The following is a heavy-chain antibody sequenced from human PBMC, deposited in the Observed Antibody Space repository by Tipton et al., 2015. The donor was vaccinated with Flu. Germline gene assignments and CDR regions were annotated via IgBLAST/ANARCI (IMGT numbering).Heavy chain of an antibody. CDR3: ARLGYDFWSGYSNWFDT. D-gene: IGHD3-3*01. Sequence: SGAEVKKPGASVKVSCKASGYTFTSYDINWVRQATGQGLEWMGWTNPNSGNTGYAQKFQGRVTMTRNTSISTAYMELSSLRSEDTAVYYCARLGYDFWSGYSNWFDTRGQGTVVRVSS. J-gene: IGHJ5*02. CDR1: GYTFTSYD. V-gene: IGHV1-8*01. CDR2: TNPNSGNT.